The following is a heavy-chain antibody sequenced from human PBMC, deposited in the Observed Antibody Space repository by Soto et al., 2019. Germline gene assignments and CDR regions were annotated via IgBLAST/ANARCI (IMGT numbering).Heavy chain of an antibody. CDR2: IYYSGST. Sequence: SETLSLTGTVSGGSISSGGYYWSWIRQHPGKGLEWIGYIYYSGSTYYNPSLKSRVTISVDTSKNQFSLKLSSVTAADTAVYYCARFTIVTMVRGVKASYYYYYGMDVWGQGTTVTVSS. CDR1: GGSISSGGYY. V-gene: IGHV4-31*03. J-gene: IGHJ6*02. CDR3: ARFTIVTMVRGVKASYYYYYGMDV. D-gene: IGHD3-10*01.